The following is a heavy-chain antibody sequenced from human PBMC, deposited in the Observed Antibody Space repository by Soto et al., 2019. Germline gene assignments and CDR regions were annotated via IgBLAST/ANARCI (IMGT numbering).Heavy chain of an antibody. CDR1: GFTFSSYA. D-gene: IGHD6-13*01. J-gene: IGHJ6*03. Sequence: GSLRLSCAASGFTFSSYAMHWVRQAPGKGLEYVSAISSNGGSTYYANSVKGRFTISRDNSKNTLYLQMGSLRAEDMAVYYCARKRSRSWAAGYYMDVWGKGTTVTVSS. CDR3: ARKRSRSWAAGYYMDV. V-gene: IGHV3-64*01. CDR2: ISSNGGST.